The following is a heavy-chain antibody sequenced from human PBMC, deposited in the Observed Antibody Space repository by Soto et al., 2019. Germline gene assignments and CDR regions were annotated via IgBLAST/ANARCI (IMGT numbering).Heavy chain of an antibody. CDR2: INIDGSAT. CDR3: VKVYSTTWRSAFDI. Sequence: PVGSLRLSCAASGFTFSDDCMHWVRQAPGKGLVWVSRINIDGSATTYADSVRGRFTISRDNAKSTLSLQMNSLRAEDTAVYYCVKVYSTTWRSAFDIWGQGTMVTVSS. D-gene: IGHD5-18*01. J-gene: IGHJ3*02. CDR1: GFTFSDDC. V-gene: IGHV3-74*01.